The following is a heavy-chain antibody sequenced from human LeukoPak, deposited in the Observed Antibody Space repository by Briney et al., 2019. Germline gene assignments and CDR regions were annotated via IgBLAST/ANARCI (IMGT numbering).Heavy chain of an antibody. V-gene: IGHV5-51*01. Sequence: GESLKISCKGSGYSFTSYWIGWVRQMPGKGLESMGIIYPGDSDTRYSPSFQGQVTISADKSINTAYLQWSSLKASDSAMYYCARHSLDSPSDYWGQGTLVTVSS. CDR2: IYPGDSDT. CDR1: GYSFTSYW. CDR3: ARHSLDSPSDY. J-gene: IGHJ4*02.